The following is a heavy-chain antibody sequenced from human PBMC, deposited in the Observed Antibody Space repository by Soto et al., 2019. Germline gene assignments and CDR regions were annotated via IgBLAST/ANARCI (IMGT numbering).Heavy chain of an antibody. CDR3: ARDLWGYCGTDCYPLDV. J-gene: IGHJ6*02. Sequence: QVRLQESGPGLVKPSETLSLTCTVSGGSIRSYYWSWIRQAPGKGLEWIGYLYNSGSTVYNPSLKSRVTISVDTSKNQFSLKLNSVTAADTAVYYCARDLWGYCGTDCYPLDVWGQGPRSPSP. CDR1: GGSIRSYY. D-gene: IGHD2-21*02. V-gene: IGHV4-59*01. CDR2: LYNSGST.